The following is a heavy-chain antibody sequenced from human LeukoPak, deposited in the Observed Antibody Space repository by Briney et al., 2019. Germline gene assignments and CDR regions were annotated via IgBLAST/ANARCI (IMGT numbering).Heavy chain of an antibody. J-gene: IGHJ6*04. CDR3: AKASLLDIDV. CDR2: IYYSGST. V-gene: IGHV4-39*01. CDR1: GGSISSSSYY. D-gene: IGHD1-1*01. Sequence: SETLSLTCTVSGGSISSSSYYWGWIRQPPGKGLEWIGSIYYSGSTYYNPSLKSRVTISVDTSKNQFSLKLSSVTAADTAVYYCAKASLLDIDVWGKGTTVTVSS.